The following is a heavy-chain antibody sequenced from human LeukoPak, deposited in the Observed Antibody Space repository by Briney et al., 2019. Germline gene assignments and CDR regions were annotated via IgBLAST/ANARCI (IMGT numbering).Heavy chain of an antibody. V-gene: IGHV1-18*01. CDR2: IASYAGDT. CDR3: ARDFWNFDDSRGYYRDFDS. D-gene: IGHD3-22*01. CDR1: TSY. Sequence: ASVKVSCKATSYISWVRQAPGQGLEWMGWIASYAGDTYYAQKFQGRVNVTTDTSSSTAYMELRSLRSDDTAVYYCARDFWNFDDSRGYYRDFDSWGQGTLVTVSS. J-gene: IGHJ5*01.